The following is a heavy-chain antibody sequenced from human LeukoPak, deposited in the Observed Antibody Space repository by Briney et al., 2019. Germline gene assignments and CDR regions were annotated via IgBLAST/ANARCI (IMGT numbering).Heavy chain of an antibody. V-gene: IGHV4-34*01. CDR2: INHSGST. CDR1: GGSFSGYY. CDR3: ASSSSWDAY. D-gene: IGHD6-13*01. J-gene: IGHJ4*02. Sequence: SETLSLTCAVYGGSFSGYYWSWIRQPPGKGLEWIGEINHSGSTNYNPSLKSRATISVDTSKNQFSLKLSSVTAADTAVYYCASSSSWDAYWGRGTLVTVSS.